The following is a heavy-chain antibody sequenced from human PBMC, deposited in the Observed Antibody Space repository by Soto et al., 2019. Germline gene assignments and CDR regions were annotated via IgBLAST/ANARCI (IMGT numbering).Heavy chain of an antibody. Sequence: ASVKVSCKVTGYSLSEFSMHWVRQAPGKGLEWMGGFDPEDSKMTPAQKFQGRLTLTEDTSAETAYMELRSLRSEDTAVYYCARDMIQLWLRVSYYYYYGMDVWGQGTTVTVSS. CDR1: GYSLSEFS. J-gene: IGHJ6*02. CDR3: ARDMIQLWLRVSYYYYYGMDV. D-gene: IGHD5-18*01. V-gene: IGHV1-24*01. CDR2: FDPEDSKM.